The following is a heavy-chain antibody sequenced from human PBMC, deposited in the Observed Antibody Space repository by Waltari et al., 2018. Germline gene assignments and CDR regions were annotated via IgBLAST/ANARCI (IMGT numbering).Heavy chain of an antibody. V-gene: IGHV3-15*01. D-gene: IGHD2-8*02. Sequence: EVQLVESGGGLVEPGGSLRLSCAGSGLIFSTAWMPWARQAPGKGLEWVGRIKSRITGGTTEYGAPVKGRFTISRDDSKDTVYLQMNSLKTEDTGVYYCGDFTAFDYWGQGSLVIVSS. CDR1: GLIFSTAW. J-gene: IGHJ4*02. CDR2: IKSRITGGTT. CDR3: GDFTAFDY.